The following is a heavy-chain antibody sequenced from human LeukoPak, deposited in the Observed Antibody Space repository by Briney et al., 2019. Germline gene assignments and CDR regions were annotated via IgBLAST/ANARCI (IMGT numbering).Heavy chain of an antibody. Sequence: ASVKVSCKASGYTFTGYYMHWVRQAPGQGLEWMGWINPNSGGTNYAQKFQGRVTMTRDTSISTAYMELSRLRSDDTAAYYCVYCSGGSCYYFDYWGQGTLVTVSS. CDR1: GYTFTGYY. D-gene: IGHD2-15*01. CDR2: INPNSGGT. J-gene: IGHJ4*02. V-gene: IGHV1-2*02. CDR3: VYCSGGSCYYFDY.